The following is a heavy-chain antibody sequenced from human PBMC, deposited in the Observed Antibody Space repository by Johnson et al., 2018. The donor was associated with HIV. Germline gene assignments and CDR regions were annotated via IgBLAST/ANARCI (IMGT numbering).Heavy chain of an antibody. CDR2: IRYDGSNK. D-gene: IGHD1-26*01. J-gene: IGHJ3*02. Sequence: QVLLVESGGGMVQPGGSLRLSCAASGFTFSSYGMHWVRQAPGKGLEWVAFIRYDGSNKYYADSVKGRFTISRDNSKNTLYLQMNSLRAEDTAVYYCAKGRLVGATTYDAFDIWGQGTMVTVSS. V-gene: IGHV3-30*02. CDR3: AKGRLVGATTYDAFDI. CDR1: GFTFSSYG.